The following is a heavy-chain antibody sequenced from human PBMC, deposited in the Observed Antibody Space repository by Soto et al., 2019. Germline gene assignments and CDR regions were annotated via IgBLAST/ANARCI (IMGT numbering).Heavy chain of an antibody. D-gene: IGHD6-13*01. CDR2: IAYDGSSK. CDR1: GFTCSSYG. V-gene: IGHV3-30*18. CDR3: AKDLEYSRSWSQTYYYYNGMDG. Sequence: LRLSGAASGFTCSSYGMHWVRQAPCKGLEWVEGIAYDGSSKYYADSVKGRFTISRDNSKNTLYLQRNSLRAEDTAVYYCAKDLEYSRSWSQTYYYYNGMDGWGQGTTVTVSS. J-gene: IGHJ6*02.